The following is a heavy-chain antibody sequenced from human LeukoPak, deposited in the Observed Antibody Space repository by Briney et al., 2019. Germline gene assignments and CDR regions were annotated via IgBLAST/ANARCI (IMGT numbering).Heavy chain of an antibody. J-gene: IGHJ4*02. V-gene: IGHV3-74*01. CDR3: ALIQGCGTTSCYYTDY. D-gene: IGHD2-2*01. Sequence: PGGFLRLSCAASGFTFSSDWMHWVRQAPGKGLVWVSRINSDGSRTNYADSVKGRFTVSRDNAKNTLYLQMNSVRAEDTAVYYCALIQGCGTTSCYYTDYWGQGTLVTVSS. CDR1: GFTFSSDW. CDR2: INSDGSRT.